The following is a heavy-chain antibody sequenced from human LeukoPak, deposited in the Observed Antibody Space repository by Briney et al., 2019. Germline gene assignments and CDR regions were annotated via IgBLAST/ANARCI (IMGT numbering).Heavy chain of an antibody. CDR2: IYSGGST. J-gene: IGHJ3*02. Sequence: GGSLRLPCAASGFTVSSNYMSWVRQAPGKGLEWVSVIYSGGSTYYADSVKGRFTIPRDNSKNTLYLQMNSLRAEDTAVYYCASAGRNYYAFDIWGQGTMVTVSS. V-gene: IGHV3-53*01. D-gene: IGHD4-4*01. CDR3: ASAGRNYYAFDI. CDR1: GFTVSSNY.